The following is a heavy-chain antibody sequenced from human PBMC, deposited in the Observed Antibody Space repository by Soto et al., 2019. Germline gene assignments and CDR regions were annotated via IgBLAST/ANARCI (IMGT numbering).Heavy chain of an antibody. J-gene: IGHJ6*02. V-gene: IGHV1-46*03. CDR1: GYTFTIYY. D-gene: IGHD3-3*01. Sequence: ASVKVSCKASGYTFTIYYMHWLRQAPGQGLEWMGIINPSGGSISYAQKFQGRVTMTRDTSTSTVYMELSSVRSEDKAVYYCARERDFRSGDFWSGYWRDYYYYGMDVWGQGTTVTVSS. CDR2: INPSGGSI. CDR3: ARERDFRSGDFWSGYWRDYYYYGMDV.